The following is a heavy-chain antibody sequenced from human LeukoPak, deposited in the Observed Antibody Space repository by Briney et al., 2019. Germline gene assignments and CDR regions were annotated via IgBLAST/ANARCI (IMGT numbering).Heavy chain of an antibody. V-gene: IGHV1-2*02. Sequence: ASVTVSCNASEYTFSVYHIHWVLQAPGQGLEWMAWINPDSGDTNYAQKFQGRVTMTRDTSISTAYMEVSSLRSDDTAVYYCALIPGGIWAFYYWGHRALFTVSS. J-gene: IGHJ4*03. CDR1: EYTFSVYH. CDR3: ALIPGGIWAFYY. D-gene: IGHD2-21*01. CDR2: INPDSGDT.